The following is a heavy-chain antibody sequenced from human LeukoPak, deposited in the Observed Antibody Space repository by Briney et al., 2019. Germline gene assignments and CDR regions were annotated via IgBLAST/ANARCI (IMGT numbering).Heavy chain of an antibody. D-gene: IGHD2-15*01. Sequence: GGSLRLSYTASGFTFGDYAMSWVRQAPGKGLEWVGFIRSKAYGGTTEYAASVKGRFTISRDDSKSIAYLQMNSLKTEDTAVYYCTRGPDCSGGSCYAFVYWGQGTLVTVSS. CDR2: IRSKAYGGTT. V-gene: IGHV3-49*04. CDR3: TRGPDCSGGSCYAFVY. J-gene: IGHJ4*02. CDR1: GFTFGDYA.